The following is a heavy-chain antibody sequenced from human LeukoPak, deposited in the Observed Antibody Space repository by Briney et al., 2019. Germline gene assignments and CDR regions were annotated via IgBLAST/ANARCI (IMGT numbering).Heavy chain of an antibody. CDR2: IYYSGST. CDR3: ARHVRTGDSRQEGAFDI. D-gene: IGHD7-27*01. J-gene: IGHJ3*02. V-gene: IGHV4-39*01. Sequence: KPSETLSLTCTVSGGSISSSSYYWGWIRQPPGKGLEWIGSIYYSGSTYYNPSLKSRVTISVDTSKNQFSLKLSSVTAADTAVYYCARHVRTGDSRQEGAFDIWGQGTMVTVSS. CDR1: GGSISSSSYY.